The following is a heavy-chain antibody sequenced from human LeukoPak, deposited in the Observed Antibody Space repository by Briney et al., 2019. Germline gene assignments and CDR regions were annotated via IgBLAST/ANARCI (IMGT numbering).Heavy chain of an antibody. J-gene: IGHJ4*02. Sequence: GGSLRLSCAASGFTVSSNYMSWVRQAPGKGLEWVSVIYSGGSTYYADSVKGRFTISRDNSKNTLYLQMNSLRAEDTAVYYCARDFPYYDSSGYPDYWGQGTLVTVSS. CDR3: ARDFPYYDSSGYPDY. V-gene: IGHV3-53*01. D-gene: IGHD3-22*01. CDR2: IYSGGST. CDR1: GFTVSSNY.